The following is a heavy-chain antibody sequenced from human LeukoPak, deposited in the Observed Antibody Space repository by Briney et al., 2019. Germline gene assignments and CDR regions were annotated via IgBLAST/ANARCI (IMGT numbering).Heavy chain of an antibody. CDR2: FDPEDGET. CDR1: GYTLTELS. CDR3: ATAPPLLLGFDY. J-gene: IGHJ4*02. Sequence: ASVKVSCKVSGYTLTELSMHWVRQAPGKGLEWMGGFDPEDGETIYAQKFQGRVTMTEDTSTDTAYMELSSLRSEDTAVYYCATAPPLLLGFDYWGQGTLVPVSS. D-gene: IGHD2-21*02. V-gene: IGHV1-24*01.